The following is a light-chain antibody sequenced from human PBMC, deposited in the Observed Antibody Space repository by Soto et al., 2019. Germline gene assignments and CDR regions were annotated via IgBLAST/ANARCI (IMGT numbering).Light chain of an antibody. V-gene: IGKV1-27*01. J-gene: IGKJ1*01. CDR3: QKYNSAPRT. CDR2: AAS. CDR1: QGIANY. Sequence: DIQMTQSPSSLSASVGDRVTITCRASQGIANYLAWYQHKPGKVPNLLIYAASTLQSGVPSRSSGGGSGTDFTRTISSLQPEDVATYYSQKYNSAPRTFGQGTKVDIK.